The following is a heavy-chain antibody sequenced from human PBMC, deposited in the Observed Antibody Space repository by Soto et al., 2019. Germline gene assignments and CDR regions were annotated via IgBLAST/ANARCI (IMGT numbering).Heavy chain of an antibody. Sequence: ASVKVACKASGYTFTSYDINWLRQATGQGLEWMGWMNPNSGNTGYAQKFQGRVTMTRNTSISTAYMELSSLRSEDTAVYYCARSLYCSSTSCYLIDYYYYMDVWGKGTTVTVSS. V-gene: IGHV1-8*01. CDR3: ARSLYCSSTSCYLIDYYYYMDV. D-gene: IGHD2-2*01. J-gene: IGHJ6*03. CDR1: GYTFTSYD. CDR2: MNPNSGNT.